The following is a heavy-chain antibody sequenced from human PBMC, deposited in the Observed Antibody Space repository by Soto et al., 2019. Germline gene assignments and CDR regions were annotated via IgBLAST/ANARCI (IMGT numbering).Heavy chain of an antibody. D-gene: IGHD1-26*01. V-gene: IGHV3-64*04. CDR3: AKPIVGPDEDYFDY. CDR1: GFSFSNYA. J-gene: IGHJ4*02. Sequence: GGSLRLSCSASGFSFSNYAVHWVRQAPGKGLEYLSLISSNGASTYYADSVKGRFTISRDNSKNTLYLQMNSLRAEDTAVYYCAKPIVGPDEDYFDYWGQGTLVTVSS. CDR2: ISSNGAST.